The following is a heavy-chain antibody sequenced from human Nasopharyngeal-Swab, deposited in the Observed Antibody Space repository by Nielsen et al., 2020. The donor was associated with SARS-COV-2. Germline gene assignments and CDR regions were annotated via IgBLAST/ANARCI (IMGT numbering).Heavy chain of an antibody. D-gene: IGHD6-13*01. CDR1: GFICSSYW. CDR3: ARESIAAAGPGMDV. V-gene: IGHV3-74*01. Sequence: GESLKISCAASGFICSSYWMHWVRQAQGKGLVWVSRIKSDGSSTSYADSVKGRFTISRDNAKNTLFLQMNSLRAEDTAVYYFARESIAAAGPGMDVWGQGTTVTVSS. J-gene: IGHJ6*02. CDR2: IKSDGSST.